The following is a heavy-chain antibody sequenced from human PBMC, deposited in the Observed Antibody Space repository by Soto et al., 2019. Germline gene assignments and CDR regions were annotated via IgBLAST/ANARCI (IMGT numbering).Heavy chain of an antibody. CDR3: ARDWVSVAGFDYFDD. CDR2: INPSGGST. CDR1: GYTFTSYY. D-gene: IGHD6-19*01. V-gene: IGHV1-46*01. Sequence: ASVKVSCKASGYTFTSYYMHWVRQAPGQGLEWMGVINPSGGSTSYAQKFQGRVTMTRDTSTSTVYMELRSLRSDDTAVYYCARDWVSVAGFDYFDDSGQGTLVTVSS. J-gene: IGHJ4*02.